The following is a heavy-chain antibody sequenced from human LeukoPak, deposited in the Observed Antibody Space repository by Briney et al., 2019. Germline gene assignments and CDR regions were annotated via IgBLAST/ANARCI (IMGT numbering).Heavy chain of an antibody. Sequence: GGSLRLSCAASGFTFSSYWMSWVRQAPGKGLEWVANIKQDGSEKYYVDSVKGRFTISRDNAKNSLYLQMIGLKPEDTAVYYCAKDGGMATVDHDAFDMWGQGTLVTVSS. J-gene: IGHJ3*02. CDR3: AKDGGMATVDHDAFDM. CDR1: GFTFSSYW. V-gene: IGHV3-7*01. D-gene: IGHD5-24*01. CDR2: IKQDGSEK.